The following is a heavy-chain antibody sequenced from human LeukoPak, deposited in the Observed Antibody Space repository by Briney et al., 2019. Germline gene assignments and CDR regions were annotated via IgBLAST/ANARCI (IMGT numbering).Heavy chain of an antibody. CDR1: GGSISSSSYY. D-gene: IGHD5-18*01. CDR2: IYYSGST. CDR3: ARHPQPFDY. V-gene: IGHV4-39*01. J-gene: IGHJ4*02. Sequence: SETLSLTRTVSGGSISSSSYYWGWVRQPPGKGLEWIGSIYYSGSTYYNPSLKSRVTISVDTSKNQFSLKLSSVTAADTAVYYCARHPQPFDYWGQGTLVTVSS.